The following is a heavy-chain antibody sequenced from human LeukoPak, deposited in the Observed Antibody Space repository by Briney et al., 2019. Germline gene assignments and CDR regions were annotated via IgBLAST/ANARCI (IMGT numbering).Heavy chain of an antibody. J-gene: IGHJ4*02. CDR1: GYTFTGYY. CDR3: ARDPRYSSSSPYYFDY. Sequence: ASVKVSCKASGYTFTGYYMHWVRQAPGQGLEWMGWINPNSGGTNYAQKFQGRVTMTRDTSISTAYMELSRLRSDDTAVYYRARDPRYSSSSPYYFDYWGQGTLVTVSS. CDR2: INPNSGGT. D-gene: IGHD6-6*01. V-gene: IGHV1-2*02.